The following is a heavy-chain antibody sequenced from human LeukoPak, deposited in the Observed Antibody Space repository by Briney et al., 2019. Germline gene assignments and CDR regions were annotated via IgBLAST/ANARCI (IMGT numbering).Heavy chain of an antibody. CDR3: AKTLRYYDILTGYYDNWFDP. D-gene: IGHD3-9*01. CDR1: GFTFSSYA. CDR2: ISGNGGST. V-gene: IGHV3-23*01. Sequence: GGSLRLSCAASGFTFSSYAMIWVRQAPGKGLEWVSAISGNGGSTYYADSVKGRFTISRDNSKNTLYLQMNSLRAEDTAVYYCAKTLRYYDILTGYYDNWFDPWGQGTLVTVSS. J-gene: IGHJ5*02.